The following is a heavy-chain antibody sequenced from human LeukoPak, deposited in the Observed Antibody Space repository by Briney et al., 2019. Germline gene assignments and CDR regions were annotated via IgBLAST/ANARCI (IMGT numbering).Heavy chain of an antibody. CDR3: ARLNNIVVVPAARGGFDP. J-gene: IGHJ5*02. V-gene: IGHV4-39*01. CDR2: IYYSGST. D-gene: IGHD2-2*01. Sequence: SSEALSLTCTVSGGSISSSSYYWGWIRQPPGKGLEWIGGIYYSGSTYYNPSLKSRVTISVDTSKNQFSLKLSSVTAADTAVYYCARLNNIVVVPAARGGFDPWGQGTLVTVSS. CDR1: GGSISSSSYY.